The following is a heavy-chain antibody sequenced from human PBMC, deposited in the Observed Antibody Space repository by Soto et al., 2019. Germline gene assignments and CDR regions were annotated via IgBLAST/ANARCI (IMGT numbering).Heavy chain of an antibody. V-gene: IGHV3-21*01. D-gene: IGHD2-15*01. Sequence: PGGSLRLSCAASGFTFSSYSMNWVRQAPGKGLEWVSSISSSSYIYYADSVKGRFTISRDNAKNSLYLQMNSLRAEDTAVYYCARDGEVVVDVDFDYWGQGTLVTVSS. CDR1: GFTFSSYS. CDR2: ISSSSYI. CDR3: ARDGEVVVDVDFDY. J-gene: IGHJ4*02.